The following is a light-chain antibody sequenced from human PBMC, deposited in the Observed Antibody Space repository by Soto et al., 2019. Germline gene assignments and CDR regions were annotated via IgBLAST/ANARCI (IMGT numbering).Light chain of an antibody. CDR2: DAS. Sequence: EIVLTQSPSTLSLSPGERSTVSCMASQSVGNYLAWYQQKPGQAPRLLIYDASNRATGIPARFSGSGSGTDFTLTISSLEPEDFAVYYCHQRSNWPPITFGQGTRLAIK. V-gene: IGKV3-11*01. CDR3: HQRSNWPPIT. J-gene: IGKJ5*01. CDR1: QSVGNY.